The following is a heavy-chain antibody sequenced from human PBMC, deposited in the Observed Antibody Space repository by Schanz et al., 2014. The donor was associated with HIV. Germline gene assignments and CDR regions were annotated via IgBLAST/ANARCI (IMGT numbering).Heavy chain of an antibody. V-gene: IGHV3-66*01. CDR1: GFTFSRYW. J-gene: IGHJ4*02. D-gene: IGHD2-15*01. CDR3: ARDRCNGGSCGLGY. CDR2: LYRFHTP. Sequence: EGRRVESGGGLVQPGGSLRLSCAASGFTFSRYWMNWVRQAPGKGLAFFSFLYRFHTPNYADSVKGRFTISRDDSKNTLYLQMNSLRAEDTAVYYCARDRCNGGSCGLGYWGQGTLVTVSS.